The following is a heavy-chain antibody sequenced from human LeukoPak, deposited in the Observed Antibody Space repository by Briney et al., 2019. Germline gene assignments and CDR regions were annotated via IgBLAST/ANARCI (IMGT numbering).Heavy chain of an antibody. Sequence: SETLSLTCAVYGGSFSGYYWSWIRQPPGKGLEWIGEINHSGSTNYNPSLKSRVTISVDTSKNQFSLKLSSVTAADTAAYYCARGRGYDYVWGSYRLYYFDYWGQGTLVTVSS. CDR3: ARGRGYDYVWGSYRLYYFDY. V-gene: IGHV4-34*01. D-gene: IGHD3-16*02. CDR2: INHSGST. J-gene: IGHJ4*02. CDR1: GGSFSGYY.